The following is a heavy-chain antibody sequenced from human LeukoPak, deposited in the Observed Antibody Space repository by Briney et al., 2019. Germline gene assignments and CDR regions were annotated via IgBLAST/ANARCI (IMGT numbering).Heavy chain of an antibody. D-gene: IGHD3-3*01. CDR2: INPNSGGT. Sequence: GASVKVSCKASGYTFTGHYMHWVRQAPGQGLEWMGRINPNSGGTNYAQKFQGRVTMTRDTSISTAYMDLSRLRSDDTAVYYCASTFWSGYYNWGQGTLVTVSS. V-gene: IGHV1-2*06. CDR3: ASTFWSGYYN. J-gene: IGHJ4*02. CDR1: GYTFTGHY.